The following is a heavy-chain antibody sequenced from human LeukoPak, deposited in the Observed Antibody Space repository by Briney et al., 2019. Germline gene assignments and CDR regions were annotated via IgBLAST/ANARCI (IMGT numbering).Heavy chain of an antibody. Sequence: GGSLRLSCAASGFTFSNAWMSWVRQAPGKGLEWVSRIKSKTDGGTTDYAAPVKGRFTISRDDSKNTLYLQMNSLKTEDTAVYYCTTGIKYQLLPRDHDAFDIWGQGTMVTVSS. CDR2: IKSKTDGGTT. CDR1: GFTFSNAW. CDR3: TTGIKYQLLPRDHDAFDI. D-gene: IGHD2-2*01. V-gene: IGHV3-15*01. J-gene: IGHJ3*02.